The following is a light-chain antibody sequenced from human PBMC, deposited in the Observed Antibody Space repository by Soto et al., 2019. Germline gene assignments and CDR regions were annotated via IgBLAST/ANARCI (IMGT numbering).Light chain of an antibody. CDR3: QHYNSRPLT. CDR2: GAS. CDR1: QSVGIN. Sequence: EIVMTQSPATLSVSPGERATLSCRAGQSVGINLAWYQQKPGQAPRLLIYGASRRAIVIPARFSGSGSGTEFTLTISSLQSEDSGVYYCQHYNSRPLTFGGGTKVDIK. J-gene: IGKJ4*01. V-gene: IGKV3-15*01.